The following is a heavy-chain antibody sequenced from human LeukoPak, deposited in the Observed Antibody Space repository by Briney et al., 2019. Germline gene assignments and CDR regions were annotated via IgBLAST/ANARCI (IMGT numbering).Heavy chain of an antibody. J-gene: IGHJ5*02. CDR2: IIPIFGTA. CDR1: GGTFSSYA. CDR3: ARDFTMVRGVIISYNWFDP. Sequence: SVKVSCKASGGTFSSYAISWVRQAPGQGLEWMGGIIPIFGTANFAQKFQGRVTITADESTSTAYMELSSLRSEDTAVYYCARDFTMVRGVIISYNWFDPWGQGTLVTVSS. D-gene: IGHD3-10*01. V-gene: IGHV1-69*13.